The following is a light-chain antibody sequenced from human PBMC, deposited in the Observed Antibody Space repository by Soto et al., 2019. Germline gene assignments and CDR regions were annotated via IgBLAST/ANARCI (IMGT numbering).Light chain of an antibody. V-gene: IGLV2-11*01. Sequence: QSALTQPRSVSGSPGQSVTISCTGTSATIGNSNFVSWSQHLPGKAPKLIIRDVNKRPSGVPDRFSGSKSGNTASLTISGLQAEDEATYYCCSYAGSYTLLFGGGTKLTVL. J-gene: IGLJ2*01. CDR2: DVN. CDR3: CSYAGSYTLL. CDR1: SATIGNSNF.